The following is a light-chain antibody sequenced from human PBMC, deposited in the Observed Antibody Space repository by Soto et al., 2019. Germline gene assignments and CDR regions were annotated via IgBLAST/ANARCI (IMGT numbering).Light chain of an antibody. CDR1: QSLVYRDGNTY. Sequence: IVMTQTPLSLSVTPGQPASISCKSTQSLVYRDGNTYLYWYVQRPGQSPHLLIYEVSKRFSGVPDRFSGSGSGTDFTLKMSRVEAADVGIYYCMQTVAHPWAFGQGTRLEIK. V-gene: IGKV2D-29*02. J-gene: IGKJ1*01. CDR2: EVS. CDR3: MQTVAHPWA.